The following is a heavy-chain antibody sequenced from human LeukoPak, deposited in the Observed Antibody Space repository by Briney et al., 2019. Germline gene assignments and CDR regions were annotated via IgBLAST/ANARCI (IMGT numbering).Heavy chain of an antibody. Sequence: SETLSLTCTVSGGSISSYYWSWIRQPAGKGLEWIGRIYTSGSTNYNPSLKSRVTMSVDTSKNQCSLKLSSVTAADTAVYYCAGEYYDFWSGYLDYWGQGTLVTVSS. D-gene: IGHD3-3*01. CDR3: AGEYYDFWSGYLDY. CDR2: IYTSGST. J-gene: IGHJ4*02. V-gene: IGHV4-4*07. CDR1: GGSISSYY.